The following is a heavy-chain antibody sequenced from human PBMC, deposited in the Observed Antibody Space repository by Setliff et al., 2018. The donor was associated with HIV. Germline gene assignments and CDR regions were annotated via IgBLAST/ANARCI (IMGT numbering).Heavy chain of an antibody. J-gene: IGHJ5*02. D-gene: IGHD6-13*01. CDR2: ISGSGGST. V-gene: IGHV3-23*01. CDR3: AKTDSSSWLNPYNWFDP. Sequence: GGPLRLSCAASGFTFSRYAMSWVRQAPGKGLEWVSSISGSGGSTYYAESVKGRFTISRDNSKNTLYLQMNSLRPEDTAVYYCAKTDSSSWLNPYNWFDPWGQGTLVTVSS. CDR1: GFTFSRYA.